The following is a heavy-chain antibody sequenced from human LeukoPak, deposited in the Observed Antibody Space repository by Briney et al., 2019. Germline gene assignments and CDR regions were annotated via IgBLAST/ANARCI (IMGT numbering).Heavy chain of an antibody. CDR3: AIRFSSSWYSDAFDI. D-gene: IGHD6-13*01. CDR2: IYHSGST. V-gene: IGHV4-38-2*02. CDR1: GYSINSGYY. J-gene: IGHJ3*02. Sequence: SETLSLTCTVSGYSINSGYYWGWVRQPRGKGLEWIGSIYRSESTSWIGNIYHSGSTSCNLSLKSRVTISVDTSKNQFSLRLDSVTAAGTAVYYCAIRFSSSWYSDAFDIWGQGTMVTVSS.